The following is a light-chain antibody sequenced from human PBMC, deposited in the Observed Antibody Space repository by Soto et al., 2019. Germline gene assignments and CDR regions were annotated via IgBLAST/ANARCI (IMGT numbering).Light chain of an antibody. CDR1: QSVIRY. V-gene: IGKV3-11*02. CDR2: DAS. J-gene: IGKJ2*01. CDR3: QQRSTWPGT. Sequence: ETVLTQSPATLSLSPGERATLSCRASQSVIRYLAWYQQKPGQAPRLLIYDASNRATGIPARFSGSGSGRDFTLTISSLEPEDLGVYYCQQRSTWPGTFGQGTKLEIK.